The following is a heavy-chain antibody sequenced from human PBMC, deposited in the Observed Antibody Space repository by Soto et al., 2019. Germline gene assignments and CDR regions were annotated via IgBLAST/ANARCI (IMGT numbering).Heavy chain of an antibody. V-gene: IGHV3-15*01. CDR1: GFTFSNAW. Sequence: EVQLVESGGGLVKPGGSLRLSCAASGFTFSNAWMSWVRQAPGKGLEWVGRIKSKTDGGTTDYAAPVKGRFTISRDDSKNTLYLQMSSLKTEDTAVYYCTTELGTTVTNEPFDYWGQGTLVTVAS. J-gene: IGHJ4*02. D-gene: IGHD4-17*01. CDR2: IKSKTDGGTT. CDR3: TTELGTTVTNEPFDY.